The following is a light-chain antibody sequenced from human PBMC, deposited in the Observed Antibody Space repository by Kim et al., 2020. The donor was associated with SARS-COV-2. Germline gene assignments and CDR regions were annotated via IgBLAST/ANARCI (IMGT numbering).Light chain of an antibody. J-gene: IGKJ1*01. CDR3: QQYGRSPPT. Sequence: EIVLTQSPGTLSLSPGERATLSCRASQSVSSSYLAWYQHKPGQAPRLLMYGASTRATGIPDRFSGSGSGTDFTLTISRLEPEDFAVYYCQQYGRSPPTFGHGTKVDIK. CDR1: QSVSSSY. V-gene: IGKV3-20*01. CDR2: GAS.